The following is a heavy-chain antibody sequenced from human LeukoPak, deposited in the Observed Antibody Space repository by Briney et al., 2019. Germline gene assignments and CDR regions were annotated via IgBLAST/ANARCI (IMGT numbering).Heavy chain of an antibody. CDR1: GLTFSSYW. CDR2: INSDGSST. CDR3: ARMAYSSSSTNNNYYMDV. Sequence: GGSLRLSCAASGLTFSSYWMHWVRQAPGKGLVWVSRINSDGSSTSYADSVKGRFTISRDNAKNTLYLQMNSLRAEDTAVYYCARMAYSSSSTNNNYYMDVWGKGTTVTVSS. D-gene: IGHD6-6*01. V-gene: IGHV3-74*01. J-gene: IGHJ6*03.